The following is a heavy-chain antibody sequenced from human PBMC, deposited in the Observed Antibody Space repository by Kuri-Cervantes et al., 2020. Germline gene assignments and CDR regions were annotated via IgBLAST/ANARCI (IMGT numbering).Heavy chain of an antibody. CDR2: IKSKTDGGTT. D-gene: IGHD4-17*01. CDR1: GFTFGDFA. J-gene: IGHJ4*02. Sequence: GESLKISCTTSGFTFGDFAVSWVRRAPGKGLEWVGRIKSKTDGGTTDYAAPVKGRFTISRDDSKNTLYLQMNSLKTEDTAVYYCTTEQLDYGEGIDYWGQGTLVTVSS. CDR3: TTEQLDYGEGIDY. V-gene: IGHV3-15*01.